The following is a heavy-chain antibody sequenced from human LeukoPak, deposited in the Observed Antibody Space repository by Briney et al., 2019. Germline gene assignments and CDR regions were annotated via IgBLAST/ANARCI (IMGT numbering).Heavy chain of an antibody. CDR1: GGTFSSYA. CDR2: IIPILGIA. J-gene: IGHJ4*02. Sequence: ASVKVSCKASGGTFSSYAISWVRQAPGQGLEWMGRIIPILGIANYAQKFQGRVTITADKSTSTAYMELSSLRSEDTAVYYCAHAYYDFWSGYFGLYYFDYWGQGTLVTVSS. D-gene: IGHD3-3*01. CDR3: AHAYYDFWSGYFGLYYFDY. V-gene: IGHV1-69*04.